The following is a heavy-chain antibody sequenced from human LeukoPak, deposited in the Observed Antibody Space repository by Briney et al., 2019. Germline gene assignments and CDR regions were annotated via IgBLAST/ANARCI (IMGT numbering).Heavy chain of an antibody. CDR2: MNPNSGNT. J-gene: IGHJ4*02. CDR3: TRGFSDRRDN. Sequence: ASVKVSCKASAYTFTSYDNSRIRHATGQGLEWMGWMNPNSGNTGYGQSFQGRITMTRDISIGTAYMELSNLTTEDTAIYYCTRGFSDRRDNWGQGTLVTVSA. CDR1: AYTFTSYD. V-gene: IGHV1-8*01. D-gene: IGHD2-21*02.